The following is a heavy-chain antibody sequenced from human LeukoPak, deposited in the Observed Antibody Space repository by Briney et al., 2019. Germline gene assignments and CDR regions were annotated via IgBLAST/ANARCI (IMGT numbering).Heavy chain of an antibody. D-gene: IGHD3-10*01. CDR3: AKDYGSGSYYTLYY. J-gene: IGHJ4*02. CDR2: IWYDGSNK. V-gene: IGHV3-33*06. CDR1: GFTFSSYG. Sequence: GGSLRLSCAASGFTFSSYGMQWVRQAPGKGLEWVAVIWYDGSNKYYADSVKGRFTISRDNSKNTLYLQMNSLRAEDTAVYYCAKDYGSGSYYTLYYWGQGTLVTVSS.